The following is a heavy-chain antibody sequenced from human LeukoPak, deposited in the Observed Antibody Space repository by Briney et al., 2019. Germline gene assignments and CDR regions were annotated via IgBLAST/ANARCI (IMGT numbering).Heavy chain of an antibody. CDR3: ARHEGRVYSSSWRPFDY. CDR1: GGSISSSNW. CDR2: IYHSGST. D-gene: IGHD6-13*01. Sequence: SETLSLTCAVSGGSISSSNWWSWVRQPPGKGLEWIGEIYHSGSTDYNPSLKSRVTISVDTSKNQFSLKLSSVTAADTAVYYCARHEGRVYSSSWRPFDYWGQGTLVTVSS. J-gene: IGHJ4*02. V-gene: IGHV4-4*02.